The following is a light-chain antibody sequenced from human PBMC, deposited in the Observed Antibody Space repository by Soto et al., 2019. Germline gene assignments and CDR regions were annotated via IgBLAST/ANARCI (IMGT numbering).Light chain of an antibody. CDR2: EVS. Sequence: QSVLTQPASVSGSPGQSITISCTGTSSDVGGYNYVSWYQQHPGKAPKLMIYEVSNRPSGVSNRFSGSKSGNTASLTISGLQAEDEADYYCASKAGSSRHVVFGGGTKLTVL. J-gene: IGLJ2*01. CDR1: SSDVGGYNY. CDR3: ASKAGSSRHVV. V-gene: IGLV2-14*01.